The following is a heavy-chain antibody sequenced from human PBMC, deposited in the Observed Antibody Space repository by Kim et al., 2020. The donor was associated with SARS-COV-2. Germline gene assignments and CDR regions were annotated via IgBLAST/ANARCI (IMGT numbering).Heavy chain of an antibody. D-gene: IGHD6-19*01. V-gene: IGHV1-46*01. Sequence: ASVKVSCKASGYTFTSYYMHWVRQAPGQGLEWMGIINPSGGSTSYAQKFQGRVTMTRDTSTSTVYMELSSLRSEDTAVYYCARECSSGCGGRRAFDIWGQGTMVTVSS. J-gene: IGHJ3*02. CDR3: ARECSSGCGGRRAFDI. CDR2: INPSGGST. CDR1: GYTFTSYY.